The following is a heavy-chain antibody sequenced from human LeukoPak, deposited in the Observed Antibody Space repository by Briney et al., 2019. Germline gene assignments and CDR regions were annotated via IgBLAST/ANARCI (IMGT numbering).Heavy chain of an antibody. Sequence: PSETLSLTCAVSGGSFSGYYWSWIRQPPGKGLEWIGEINHSGSTNYNASVKSRVTISVDTSKNQLSLKLSSVTAADTAVYYCARGPHITMVRGVNYYMDVWGKGTTVTVSS. J-gene: IGHJ6*03. D-gene: IGHD3-10*01. CDR1: GGSFSGYY. V-gene: IGHV4-34*01. CDR2: INHSGST. CDR3: ARGPHITMVRGVNYYMDV.